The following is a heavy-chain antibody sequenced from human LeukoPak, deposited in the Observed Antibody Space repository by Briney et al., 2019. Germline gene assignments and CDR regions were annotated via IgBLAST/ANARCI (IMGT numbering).Heavy chain of an antibody. J-gene: IGHJ4*02. CDR2: ISYSGST. Sequence: SETLSLTCTVSGGSISSYYWSWIRQPPGKGLEWIGYISYSGSTNCNPSLRGRVTISVDTSKNQFSLKLTSVTAADTAVYYCARGRSGGLVTLDYWGQGTLVTVSS. V-gene: IGHV4-59*01. CDR1: GGSISSYY. CDR3: ARGRSGGLVTLDY. D-gene: IGHD2-21*02.